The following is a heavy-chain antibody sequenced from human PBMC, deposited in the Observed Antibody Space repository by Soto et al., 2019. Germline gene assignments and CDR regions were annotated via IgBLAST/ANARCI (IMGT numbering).Heavy chain of an antibody. Sequence: QITLKASGPTLVKPTQTLTLTCTFSGFSRSTSRVGVGWIRQPPGQALEWLAVIYWDDAKTYRPSLKSRLTNTKDTSKNQVALTMTNMDPVDTATYYCAHAYGGRSLYWGQGTLVTVSS. V-gene: IGHV2-5*02. J-gene: IGHJ4*02. D-gene: IGHD1-26*01. CDR2: IYWDDAK. CDR1: GFSRSTSRVG. CDR3: AHAYGGRSLY.